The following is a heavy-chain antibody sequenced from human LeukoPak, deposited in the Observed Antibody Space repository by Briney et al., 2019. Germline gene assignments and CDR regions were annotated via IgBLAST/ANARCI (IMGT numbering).Heavy chain of an antibody. CDR3: ARGRRDGYNLDY. Sequence: AGGSLRLSCAASGFTFSSYSMNWVRQAPGKGLEWFSSISSSSSYIYYADSVKGRFTISRDNAKNSLYLQMNSLRAEDTAVYYCARGRRDGYNLDYWGQGTLVTVSS. D-gene: IGHD5-24*01. CDR2: ISSSSSYI. V-gene: IGHV3-21*01. CDR1: GFTFSSYS. J-gene: IGHJ4*02.